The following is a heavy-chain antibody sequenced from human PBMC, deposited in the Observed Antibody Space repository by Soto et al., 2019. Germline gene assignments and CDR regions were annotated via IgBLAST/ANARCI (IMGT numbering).Heavy chain of an antibody. V-gene: IGHV3-23*01. CDR3: AKGQGYYFDATGYTFDY. CDR2: IGGGGAST. Sequence: PGGSLRLSXVVSGIPFNRYAMTWVRQVPGKGPEWVACIGGGGASTYYADSVKGRFTISRDDSKNTLYLQMTSLRAEDTAVYFCAKGQGYYFDATGYTFDYWGQGTLVTVSS. D-gene: IGHD1-1*01. CDR1: GIPFNRYA. J-gene: IGHJ4*02.